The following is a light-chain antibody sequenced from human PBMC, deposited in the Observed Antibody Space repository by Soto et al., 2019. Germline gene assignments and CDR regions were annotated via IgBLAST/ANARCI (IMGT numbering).Light chain of an antibody. CDR2: DSS. V-gene: IGKV3-11*01. CDR1: QSVSNY. Sequence: VLTQSPAILSLSPGERATLSCRASQSVSNYLAWYQQRPGQAPRLLIYDSSIRAPGVPARFRASGSGTDFTLTISSLQPEDFALYYCQQRRFWPLTFGGGTKVEIK. CDR3: QQRRFWPLT. J-gene: IGKJ4*01.